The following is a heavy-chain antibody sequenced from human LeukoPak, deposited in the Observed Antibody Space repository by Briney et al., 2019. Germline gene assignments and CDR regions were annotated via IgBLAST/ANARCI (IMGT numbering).Heavy chain of an antibody. V-gene: IGHV4-59*01. Sequence: SETLSLTCTVSGGSISSYYWSWIRQPPGKGLEWIGYIYYSGSTNYNPSLKSRVTISADTSKNQFSLKLSSVTAADTAVYYCARAGFYCSGGSCYSGPLDYWGQGTLVTVSS. J-gene: IGHJ4*02. CDR2: IYYSGST. CDR1: GGSISSYY. D-gene: IGHD2-15*01. CDR3: ARAGFYCSGGSCYSGPLDY.